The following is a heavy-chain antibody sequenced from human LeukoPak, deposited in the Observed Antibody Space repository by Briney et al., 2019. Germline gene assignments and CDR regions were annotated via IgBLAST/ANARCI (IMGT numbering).Heavy chain of an antibody. CDR2: IRYDGSNE. CDR1: GFSFSGYG. D-gene: IGHD2-15*01. CDR3: AKVMPPGRIRFYSYYMDV. V-gene: IGHV3-30*02. J-gene: IGHJ6*03. Sequence: GGSLRLSCAASGFSFSGYGMHWVRQAPGKGLEWVAFIRYDGSNEYYADSVKGRFTISRDKSKNTLSLQMNGLRVEDTAVYYCAKVMPPGRIRFYSYYMDVWGKGTTVTVS.